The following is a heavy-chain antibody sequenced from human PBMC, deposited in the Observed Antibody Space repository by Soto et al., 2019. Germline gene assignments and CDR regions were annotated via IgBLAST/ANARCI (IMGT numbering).Heavy chain of an antibody. D-gene: IGHD3-10*01. CDR3: ASGWFGEFVYYFDY. CDR1: GDTVNIYV. CDR2: ISAYNGNT. V-gene: IGHV1-18*01. Sequence: APVKVACKSSGDTVNIYVVGGVRQAPGQGLEWMGWISAYNGNTNYAQKLQGRVTMTTDTSTSTAYMELRSLRSDDTAVYYCASGWFGEFVYYFDYWGQGTLVTVSS. J-gene: IGHJ4*02.